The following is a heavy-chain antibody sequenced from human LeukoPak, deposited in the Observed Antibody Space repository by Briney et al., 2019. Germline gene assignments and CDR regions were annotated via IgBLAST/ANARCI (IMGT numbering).Heavy chain of an antibody. D-gene: IGHD4/OR15-4a*01. CDR3: AKGVTGLWITAYYFDY. V-gene: IGHV3-9*01. CDR1: GFTFDDYA. Sequence: GRSLRLSCAASGFTFDDYAMHWVRQAPGKGLEWVSGISWNSGSIGYADSVKGRFTISRDNAKNSLYLQMNSLRAEDTALYYCAKGVTGLWITAYYFDYWGQGTLVTVSS. CDR2: ISWNSGSI. J-gene: IGHJ4*02.